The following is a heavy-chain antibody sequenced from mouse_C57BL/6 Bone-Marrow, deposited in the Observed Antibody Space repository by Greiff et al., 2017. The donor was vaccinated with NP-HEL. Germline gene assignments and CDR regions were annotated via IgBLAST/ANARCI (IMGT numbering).Heavy chain of an antibody. CDR1: GYSIISGYY. CDR2: ISYDGSN. D-gene: IGHD1-1*01. V-gene: IGHV3-6*01. J-gene: IGHJ3*01. CDR3: AREGGYYGSPFAY. Sequence: EVQLQESGPGLVKPSQSLSLTCSVTGYSIISGYYWNWIRQFPGNKLEWMAYISYDGSNNYNPSLKNRISITRDISKNQFFLKLTSVTTEDTATYYWAREGGYYGSPFAYWGQGTLVTVSA.